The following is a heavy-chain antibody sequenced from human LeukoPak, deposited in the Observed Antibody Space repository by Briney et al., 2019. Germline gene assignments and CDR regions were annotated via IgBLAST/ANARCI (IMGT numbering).Heavy chain of an antibody. Sequence: GGPLRLSCAASGFTFSSYAMSWVRQAPGKGLEWVSAISGSGGSTYYADSVKGRFTISRDNSKNTLYLQMNSLRAEDTAVYYCAKALGYCSSTSCYYFDYWGHGTLVTVSS. CDR1: GFTFSSYA. V-gene: IGHV3-23*01. CDR2: ISGSGGST. D-gene: IGHD2-2*01. J-gene: IGHJ4*01. CDR3: AKALGYCSSTSCYYFDY.